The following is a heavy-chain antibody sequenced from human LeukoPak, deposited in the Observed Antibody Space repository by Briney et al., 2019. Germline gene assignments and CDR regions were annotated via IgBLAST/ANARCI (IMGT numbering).Heavy chain of an antibody. V-gene: IGHV6-1*01. Sequence: SQTLSLTCAISGDSVSSNSAAWNWIRQSPSRGLEWLGRTYYRSKWYNGYAVSVKSRITINQDTSKNQFSLQLNSVTPEDTAVYYCARVRYDYGAYDYFDYWGQGTLVTVSS. J-gene: IGHJ4*02. CDR2: TYYRSKWYN. CDR1: GDSVSSNSAA. CDR3: ARVRYDYGAYDYFDY. D-gene: IGHD4-17*01.